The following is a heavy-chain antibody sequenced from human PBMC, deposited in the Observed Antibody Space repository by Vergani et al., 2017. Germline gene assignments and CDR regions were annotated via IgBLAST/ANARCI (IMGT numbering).Heavy chain of an antibody. Sequence: QVQLVESGGGVVHPGRSLRLSCAASGFTFSSSGMHWVRQAPGXGLEWVAVLWYDGSNKYYADSVKGRFTISRDNSKNTLYLQMNSLRAEDTAVYYCARDTEPYSSGWYRPHLSDHDAVDIWGQGTMVTVSS. D-gene: IGHD6-19*01. CDR2: LWYDGSNK. J-gene: IGHJ3*02. CDR1: GFTFSSSG. V-gene: IGHV3-30*19. CDR3: ARDTEPYSSGWYRPHLSDHDAVDI.